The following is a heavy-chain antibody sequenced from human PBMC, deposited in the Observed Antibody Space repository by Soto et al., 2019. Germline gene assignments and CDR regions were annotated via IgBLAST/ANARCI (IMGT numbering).Heavy chain of an antibody. J-gene: IGHJ4*02. CDR3: ARDRGRTAIDH. CDR1: GLTFSAAG. V-gene: IGHV3-30*03. Sequence: QVQLVESGGGVVQPGRSLRLSCAASGLTFSAAGMHWVRQAPGKGLDWVAVIANDGRRESYADSVKGRFTISRDNSQNRLYLQMNGLRAEYTSVYYWARDRGRTAIDHWGQGTLVSVSS. D-gene: IGHD3-16*01. CDR2: IANDGRRE.